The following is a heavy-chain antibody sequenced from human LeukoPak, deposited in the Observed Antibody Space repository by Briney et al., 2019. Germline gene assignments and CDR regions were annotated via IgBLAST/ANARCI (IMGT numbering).Heavy chain of an antibody. Sequence: PSETLSLTCAVYGGSFSGYYWSWIRQHPGKGLEWIGYIYYSGRTYYNPSPKSRVTISVDTSKNQFSLKLSSVTAADTAVYYCARDRYDSYPMDVWGQGTTVTVSS. CDR3: ARDRYDSYPMDV. J-gene: IGHJ6*02. CDR1: GGSFSGYY. V-gene: IGHV4-31*11. D-gene: IGHD3-3*01. CDR2: IYYSGRT.